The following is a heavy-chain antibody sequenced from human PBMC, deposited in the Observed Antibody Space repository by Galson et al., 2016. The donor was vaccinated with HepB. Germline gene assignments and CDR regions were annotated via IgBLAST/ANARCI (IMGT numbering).Heavy chain of an antibody. J-gene: IGHJ4*02. Sequence: CAISGDSVSTNSFAWNWIRQSPSRGLEWLGRTYYMSRWYNDYAVSVKSRININPDTSKNQFSLQLNSVTPEDTAIYYCARWDHVLHRFDYWGQGTLVTISS. D-gene: IGHD3-16*01. CDR2: TYYMSRWYN. CDR3: ARWDHVLHRFDY. V-gene: IGHV6-1*01. CDR1: GDSVSTNSFA.